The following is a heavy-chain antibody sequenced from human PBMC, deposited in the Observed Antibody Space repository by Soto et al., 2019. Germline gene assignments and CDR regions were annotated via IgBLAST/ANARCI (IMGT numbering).Heavy chain of an antibody. V-gene: IGHV4-34*01. D-gene: IGHD2-2*01. CDR1: GGSFSGYY. CDR3: ARGGYCSSTSCSNGGWFDP. CDR2: INHSGST. Sequence: SETLSLTCAVYGGSFSGYYWSWIRQPPGKGLEWIGEINHSGSTNYNPSLKSRVTISVDTSKNQFSPKLSSVTAADTAVYYCARGGYCSSTSCSNGGWFDPWGQGTLVTVS. J-gene: IGHJ5*02.